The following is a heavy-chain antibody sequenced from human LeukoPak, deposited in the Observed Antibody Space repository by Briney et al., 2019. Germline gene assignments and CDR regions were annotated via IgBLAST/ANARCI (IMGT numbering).Heavy chain of an antibody. Sequence: ASVKVSCKASGGTFSSYAISWVRQATGQGLEWMGWMNPNSGNTGYAQKFQGRVTMTRNTSISTAYMELSSLRSEDTAVYYCARGSLYSSGWYGDDAFDIWGQGTMVTVSS. CDR1: GGTFSSYA. J-gene: IGHJ3*02. D-gene: IGHD6-19*01. V-gene: IGHV1-8*02. CDR3: ARGSLYSSGWYGDDAFDI. CDR2: MNPNSGNT.